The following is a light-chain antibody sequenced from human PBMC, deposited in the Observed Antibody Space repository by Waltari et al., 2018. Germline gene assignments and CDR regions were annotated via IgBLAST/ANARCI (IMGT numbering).Light chain of an antibody. CDR2: DVS. V-gene: IGKV1-33*01. CDR3: QQYDNLVT. J-gene: IGKJ4*01. Sequence: DIQMTQSPSSLSASVGDRVTITCQASQAINNHLNWYQQKPGKAPELLIYDVSKFETGVPSRFGGSGSGTDFSFTISSLQPEDIATYYCQQYDNLVTFGGGTRV. CDR1: QAINNH.